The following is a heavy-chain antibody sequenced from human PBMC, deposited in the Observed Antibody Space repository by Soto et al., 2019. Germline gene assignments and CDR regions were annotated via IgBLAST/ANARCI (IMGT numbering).Heavy chain of an antibody. D-gene: IGHD2-21*02. CDR1: GYTFSSYA. J-gene: IGHJ6*02. V-gene: IGHV1-3*01. CDR2: INAGNGNT. CDR3: ASEYCGGDCYSAARYGMDV. Sequence: QVQLVQSGAGVKKPGASVKVSCKASGYTFSSYAMHWVRQAPGQRLEWMGWINAGNGNTKYSQKFQGRVTITRDTAASTAYMELSSLRSEDTAVYYCASEYCGGDCYSAARYGMDVWGQGTTVTVSS.